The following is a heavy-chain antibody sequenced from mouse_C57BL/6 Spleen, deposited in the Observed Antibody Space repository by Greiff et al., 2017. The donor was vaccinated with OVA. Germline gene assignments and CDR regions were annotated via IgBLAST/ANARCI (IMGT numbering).Heavy chain of an antibody. J-gene: IGHJ2*01. V-gene: IGHV1-64*01. CDR1: GYTFTSYW. CDR3: ARRSPAPCYFDY. CDR2: IHPNSGST. Sequence: QVQLQQPGAELVKPGASVKLSCKASGYTFTSYWMHWVKQRPGQGLEWIGMIHPNSGSTNYNEKFKSKATLTVDKSSSTAYMQLSSLTSEDSAVYCCARRSPAPCYFDYWGQGTTLTVSS.